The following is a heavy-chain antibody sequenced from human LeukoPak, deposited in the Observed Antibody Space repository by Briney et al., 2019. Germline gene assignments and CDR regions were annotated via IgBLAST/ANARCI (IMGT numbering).Heavy chain of an antibody. CDR3: SRENGAFSPFGY. CDR1: GGSISSSSYY. CDR2: IYYSGST. D-gene: IGHD2-8*01. Sequence: SETLSLTCTVSGGSISSSSYYWGWIRQPPGKGLEWIGSIYYSGSTYYNPSLKGRVTISVDTSKNHLSLNLTSVTAADTAVYYCSRENGAFSPFGYWGQGTLVTVPS. V-gene: IGHV4-39*02. J-gene: IGHJ4*02.